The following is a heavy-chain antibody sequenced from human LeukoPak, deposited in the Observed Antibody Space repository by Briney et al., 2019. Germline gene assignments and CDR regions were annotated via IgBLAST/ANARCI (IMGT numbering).Heavy chain of an antibody. CDR2: IKSKTDGGTT. J-gene: IGHJ5*02. D-gene: IGHD3-22*01. CDR1: GFTFGNAW. CDR3: TTVHYYDSSGYHTNLP. V-gene: IGHV3-15*01. Sequence: PGGSLRLSCAASGFTFGNAWMSWVRQAPGKGLEWVGRIKSKTDGGTTDYAATVKGRFTISRDDSKNTLYLQMNSLKTEDTAVYYCTTVHYYDSSGYHTNLPWGQGTLVTVSS.